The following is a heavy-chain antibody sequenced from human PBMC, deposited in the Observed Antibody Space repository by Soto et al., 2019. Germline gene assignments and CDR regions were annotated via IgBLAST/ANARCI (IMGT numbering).Heavy chain of an antibody. CDR1: GGTFSSYA. CDR3: AQRREYCSGGSCYHLRYYYYGMDV. V-gene: IGHV1-69*06. J-gene: IGHJ6*02. D-gene: IGHD2-15*01. CDR2: IIPIFGTA. Sequence: SVKVSCKASGGTFSSYAISWVRQAPGQGLEWMGGIIPIFGTANYAQKFQGRVTITADKSTSTAYMELSSLRSEDTAVYYCAQRREYCSGGSCYHLRYYYYGMDVWGQGTTVTVSS.